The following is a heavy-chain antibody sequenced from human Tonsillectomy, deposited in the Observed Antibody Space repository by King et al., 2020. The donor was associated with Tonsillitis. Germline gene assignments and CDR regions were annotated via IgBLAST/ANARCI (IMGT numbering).Heavy chain of an antibody. Sequence: QLVQSGGGLVQPGGSLRLSCAASGFTFSSYWMSWVRQAPGKGLEWVANIKQHGSDENFVDSVKGRFTISRDNAKNSLYLQMNSLRAKDTAVYYCARPLTVDYAFDIWGQGTTVTVSS. J-gene: IGHJ3*02. V-gene: IGHV3-7*01. D-gene: IGHD3-3*01. CDR2: IKQHGSDE. CDR1: GFTFSSYW. CDR3: ARPLTVDYAFDI.